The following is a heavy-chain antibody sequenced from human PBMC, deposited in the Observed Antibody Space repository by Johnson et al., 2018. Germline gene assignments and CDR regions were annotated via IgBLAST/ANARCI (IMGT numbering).Heavy chain of an antibody. D-gene: IGHD3-10*01. Sequence: VQLVDSGGGVVQPGRSLRLSCAASGFTFSSYGMHWVRQAPGKGLEWVAVRSSDGNSKFYADSVMGRFTISRDNSLKTLYLEMNSLRHEDTAVFYCARRVAGVPDPFDIWGQGAMVTVSS. CDR2: RSSDGNSK. CDR3: ARRVAGVPDPFDI. CDR1: GFTFSSYG. J-gene: IGHJ3*02. V-gene: IGHV3-30*03.